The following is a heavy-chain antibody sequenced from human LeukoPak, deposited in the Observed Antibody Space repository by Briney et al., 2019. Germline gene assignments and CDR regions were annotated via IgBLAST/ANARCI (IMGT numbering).Heavy chain of an antibody. CDR3: TTAPDTSDY. J-gene: IGHJ4*02. V-gene: IGHV3-15*01. CDR1: GFTVSDYY. Sequence: AGGSLRLSCAVSGFTVSDYYTSWVRQAPGKGLEWIGRMKSKTNGGTTDYATAVKGRFTFSRDDSKSTLYLQMDSLKTEDTAVYYCTTAPDTSDYWGQGTLVTVSS. CDR2: MKSKTNGGTT. D-gene: IGHD5-18*01.